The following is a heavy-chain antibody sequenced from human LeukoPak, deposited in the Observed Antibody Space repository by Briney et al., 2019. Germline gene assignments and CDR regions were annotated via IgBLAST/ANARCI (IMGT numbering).Heavy chain of an antibody. J-gene: IGHJ4*02. D-gene: IGHD2-2*01. CDR3: ARDTGYCSSTSCRQIDY. V-gene: IGHV1-18*01. Sequence: SVKVSCKASGYTFTSYGISWVRQAPGQGLEWMGWISAYNGNTNYAQKLQGRVTMTTDTSTSTAYMELRSLRSDDTAVYYCARDTGYCSSTSCRQIDYWGQGTLVTVSS. CDR1: GYTFTSYG. CDR2: ISAYNGNT.